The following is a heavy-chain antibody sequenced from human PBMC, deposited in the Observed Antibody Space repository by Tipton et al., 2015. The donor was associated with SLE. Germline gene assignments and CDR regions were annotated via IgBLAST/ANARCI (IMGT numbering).Heavy chain of an antibody. J-gene: IGHJ4*02. CDR3: ASVYDSSGYYFYYFDY. V-gene: IGHV4-59*11. Sequence: TLSLTCTVSGGSISSHYWSWIRQPPGKGLEWIGYIYYSGSTNYNPSLKSRVTISVDTSKNQFSLKLSSVTAADTAVYYCASVYDSSGYYFYYFDYWGQGTLVTVSS. CDR2: IYYSGST. D-gene: IGHD3-22*01. CDR1: GGSISSHY.